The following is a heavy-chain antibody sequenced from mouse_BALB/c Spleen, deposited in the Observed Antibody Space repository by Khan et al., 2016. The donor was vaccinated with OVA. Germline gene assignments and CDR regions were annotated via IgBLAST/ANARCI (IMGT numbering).Heavy chain of an antibody. V-gene: IGHV5-6*01. Sequence: EVQLVESGGDLVKPGGSLKLSCAASGFTFSSYGMSWVRQTPDKRLEWVATISSGGHYTYFPASVRGRFTISRDNAKNTLSLQMNSKKSEDTAMYYCARSSTTTKGDYYAMDYWGQGTSVTVSS. CDR3: ARSSTTTKGDYYAMDY. CDR1: GFTFSSYG. CDR2: ISSGGHYT. J-gene: IGHJ4*01. D-gene: IGHD1-2*01.